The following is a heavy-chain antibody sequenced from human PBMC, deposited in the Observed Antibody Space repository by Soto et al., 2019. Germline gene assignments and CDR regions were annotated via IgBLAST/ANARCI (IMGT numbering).Heavy chain of an antibody. V-gene: IGHV3-23*01. Sequence: PGGSLRLSCAASGFTFSSYAMSWVRQAPGKGLEWVSAISGSGGSTYYADSVKGRFTISRDNSKNTLYLQMNSLRAEDTAVYYCANGLLYYYDSSGLSWGQGTLVTVSS. CDR3: ANGLLYYYDSSGLS. J-gene: IGHJ4*02. D-gene: IGHD3-22*01. CDR2: ISGSGGST. CDR1: GFTFSSYA.